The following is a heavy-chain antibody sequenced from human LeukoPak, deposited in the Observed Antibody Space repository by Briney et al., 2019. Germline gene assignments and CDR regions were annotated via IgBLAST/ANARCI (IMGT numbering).Heavy chain of an antibody. CDR1: GGSISSYY. D-gene: IGHD4-17*01. J-gene: IGHJ4*02. CDR3: ARERGETATVTTLFDY. Sequence: SETLSLTCTVSGGSISSYYWSWIRQPPGKGLEWIGYIYYSGSTNYNPSLKSRVTISVDTSKNQFSLKLSSVTAADTALYHCARERGETATVTTLFDYWGQGTLVTVSS. CDR2: IYYSGST. V-gene: IGHV4-59*12.